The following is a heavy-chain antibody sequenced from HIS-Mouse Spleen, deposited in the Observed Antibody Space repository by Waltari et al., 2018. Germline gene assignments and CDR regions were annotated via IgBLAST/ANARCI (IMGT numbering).Heavy chain of an antibody. V-gene: IGHV4-59*08. CDR3: ARGGLLAATYYFDY. CDR1: GGSISSYY. J-gene: IGHJ4*02. D-gene: IGHD2-15*01. CDR2: IYYSGST. Sequence: QVQLQESGPGLVKPSETLSLTCTVSGGSISSYYWGWIRQPPGKGLEWIGYIYYSGSTNYNPSLKRRVTISVDTSKNQFSLKLSSVTAADTAVYYCARGGLLAATYYFDYWGQGTLVTVSS.